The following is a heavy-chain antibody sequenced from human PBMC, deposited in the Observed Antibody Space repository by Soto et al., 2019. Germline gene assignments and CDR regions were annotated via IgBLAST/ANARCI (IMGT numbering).Heavy chain of an antibody. CDR1: GFTFNTYN. D-gene: IGHD3-22*01. J-gene: IGHJ4*02. V-gene: IGHV3-48*01. Sequence: GGSLRLSCAASGFTFNTYNMNWVRQAPWKGLEWVSYISDSSSTIHYADSVKGRFTISRDNAKNSLYLQMNSLRAGDTAVYYCARDDYPYYDDSSGYHFDYWGQGA. CDR3: ARDDYPYYDDSSGYHFDY. CDR2: ISDSSSTI.